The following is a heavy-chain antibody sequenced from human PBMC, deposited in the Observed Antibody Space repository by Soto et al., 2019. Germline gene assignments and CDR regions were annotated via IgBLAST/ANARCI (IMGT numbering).Heavy chain of an antibody. D-gene: IGHD2-2*01. CDR3: AKDCSSTSSHYYYYGMDV. CDR1: GFTFDDYT. J-gene: IGHJ6*02. CDR2: ISWDGGST. V-gene: IGHV3-43*01. Sequence: GGSLRLSCAASGFTFDDYTMHWVRQAPGKGLEWVSLISWDGGSTYYADSVKGRFTISRDNSKNSLYLQMNSLRTEDTALYYCAKDCSSTSSHYYYYGMDVWGQGTTVTVSS.